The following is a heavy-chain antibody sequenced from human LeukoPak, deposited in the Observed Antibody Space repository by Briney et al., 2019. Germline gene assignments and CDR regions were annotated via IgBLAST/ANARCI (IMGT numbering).Heavy chain of an antibody. V-gene: IGHV3-48*02. D-gene: IGHD1-26*01. CDR1: GFPFSSYA. J-gene: IGHJ4*02. CDR3: ARNPAGIGDY. CDR2: ISSGSRII. Sequence: GGSLRLSCSASGFPFSSYAMHWVRQAPGKGLEWVSFISSGSRIIYYADSVKGRFTVSRDNAKNSLYLQMNSLRDEYTTVYYCARNPAGIGDYWGQGTLVTVSS.